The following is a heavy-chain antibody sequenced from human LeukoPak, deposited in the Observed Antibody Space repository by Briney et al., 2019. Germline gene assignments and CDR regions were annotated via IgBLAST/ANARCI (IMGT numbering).Heavy chain of an antibody. J-gene: IGHJ4*02. Sequence: PGGSLRLSCAASGFIFSDAWMSWVRQAPGEGLEWVGRIKRKTDDGPTDYAAPVTGRFSISRDDSKNTLYLQMNSLKTEDTGVYYCTTAPHCFDPDYWGQGTLVTVSS. CDR1: GFIFSDAW. V-gene: IGHV3-15*01. D-gene: IGHD2-21*02. CDR3: TTAPHCFDPDY. CDR2: IKRKTDDGPT.